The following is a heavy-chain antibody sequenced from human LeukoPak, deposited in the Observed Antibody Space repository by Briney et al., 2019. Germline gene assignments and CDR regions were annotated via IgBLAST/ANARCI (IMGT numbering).Heavy chain of an antibody. D-gene: IGHD2-21*02. V-gene: IGHV3-23*01. CDR2: ISASGGST. CDR1: GFTFSSSA. CDR3: VREDTPATANY. Sequence: GGSLRLSCAASGFTFSSSAMSWVRQVPGKGLEWVSGISASGGSTNYADSVRGRFTISRNNSKDTLFLQMHSLRPGDTAVYYCVREDTPATANYWGQGTLVTISS. J-gene: IGHJ4*02.